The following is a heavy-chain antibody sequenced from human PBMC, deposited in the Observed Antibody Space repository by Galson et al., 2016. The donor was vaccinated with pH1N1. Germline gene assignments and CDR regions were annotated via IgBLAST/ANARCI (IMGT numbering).Heavy chain of an antibody. CDR1: GYSFSSHW. D-gene: IGHD6-19*01. Sequence: QSGAEVKKPGESLKISCQGSGYSFSSHWIGWVRQMPGKGLEWMGIIYPGDSDTKYSPSFQGQVTFSADKSSNTAYVQWNSLNTSDTAMYFCARRSAVAGVDYWGQGTLVTVSS. V-gene: IGHV5-51*01. CDR2: IYPGDSDT. CDR3: ARRSAVAGVDY. J-gene: IGHJ4*02.